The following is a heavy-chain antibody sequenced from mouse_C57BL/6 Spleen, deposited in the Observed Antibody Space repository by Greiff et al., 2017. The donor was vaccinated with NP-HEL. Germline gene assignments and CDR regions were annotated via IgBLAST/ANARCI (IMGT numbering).Heavy chain of an antibody. CDR2: IRNKANGYTT. D-gene: IGHD4-1*01. Sequence: EVKLVESGGGLVQPGGSLSLSCAASGFTFTDYYMSWVRQPPGKALEWLGFIRNKANGYTTEYSASVKGRFTISRDNSQSILYLQMNALRAEDSATYYCARLTGTGGFFDYWGQGTTLTVSS. CDR1: GFTFTDYY. J-gene: IGHJ2*01. CDR3: ARLTGTGGFFDY. V-gene: IGHV7-3*01.